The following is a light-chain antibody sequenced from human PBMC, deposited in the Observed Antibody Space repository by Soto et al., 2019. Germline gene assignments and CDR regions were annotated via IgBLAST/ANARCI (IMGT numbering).Light chain of an antibody. CDR1: ETVRSSS. Sequence: EIVLTQSPGTLSLSPGERATLSCRASETVRSSSLAWYQQKPGQAPRLLIYGAFHRATGIPDRFSGSGSGTDFNLTISRLEPEDFAGYYCQQYGSSLPYTFGQGTKLEIK. V-gene: IGKV3-20*01. CDR2: GAF. CDR3: QQYGSSLPYT. J-gene: IGKJ2*01.